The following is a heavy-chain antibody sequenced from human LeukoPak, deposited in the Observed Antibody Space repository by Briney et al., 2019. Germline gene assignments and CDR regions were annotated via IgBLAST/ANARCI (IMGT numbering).Heavy chain of an antibody. CDR3: ARQNPPGSKKGWFDP. V-gene: IGHV4-59*08. CDR1: GGSINSYY. J-gene: IGHJ5*02. Sequence: SETLSLTCTVSGGSINSYYWTWIRQPPGKGLEWIACIYYNGITNYKSSLESRLTISVDTSKNQFSPRLRSVTAADTAVYYCARQNPPGSKKGWFDPRGQGTLVTVSS. CDR2: IYYNGIT. D-gene: IGHD6-25*01.